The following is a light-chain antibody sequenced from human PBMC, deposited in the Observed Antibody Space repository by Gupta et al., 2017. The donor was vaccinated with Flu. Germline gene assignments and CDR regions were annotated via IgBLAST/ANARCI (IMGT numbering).Light chain of an antibody. J-gene: IGKJ4*01. V-gene: IGKV1-39*01. CDR1: QSISTY. CDR2: SAF. Sequence: SSLSASVRDRVNITCRASQSISTYLNWFQQIPGKAPKLLIYSAFRLQSGVPVRFVGSGSGTEFTLTISSLHPEDFATYYCQQSYSTPLTFGGGTKVEIE. CDR3: QQSYSTPLT.